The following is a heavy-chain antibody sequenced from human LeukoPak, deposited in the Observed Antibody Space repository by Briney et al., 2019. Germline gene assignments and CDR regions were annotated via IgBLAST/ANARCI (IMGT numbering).Heavy chain of an antibody. CDR1: GFTFSSYS. D-gene: IGHD6-6*01. CDR2: ISSSSYI. CDR3: ARSQGIAARYFDY. V-gene: IGHV3-21*01. J-gene: IGHJ4*02. Sequence: GGSLRLSCAASGFTFSSYSMNWVRQAPGKGLEWVSSISSSSYIYYADSVKGRFTISRDNAKNSLYLQMNSLRAEDTAVYYCARSQGIAARYFDYWGQGTLVTVSS.